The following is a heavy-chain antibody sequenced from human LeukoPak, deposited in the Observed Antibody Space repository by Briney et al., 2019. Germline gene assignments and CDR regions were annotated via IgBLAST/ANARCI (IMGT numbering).Heavy chain of an antibody. CDR1: GFTFSSYA. V-gene: IGHV3-23*01. CDR3: ANEYCSSTSCYYFDY. J-gene: IGHJ4*02. CDR2: ISGSGGST. Sequence: GGSLRLSCAASGFTFSSYAKSWVRQAPGKGLEWVSAISGSGGSTYYADSVKGRFTISRDNSKNTLYLQMNSLRAEDTAVYYCANEYCSSTSCYYFDYWGQGTLVTVSS. D-gene: IGHD2-2*01.